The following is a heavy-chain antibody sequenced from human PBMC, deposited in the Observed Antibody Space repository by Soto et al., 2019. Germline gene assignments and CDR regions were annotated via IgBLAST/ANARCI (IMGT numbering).Heavy chain of an antibody. D-gene: IGHD3-3*01. CDR3: ARGSMNYDFWSGSRDAFDI. Sequence: LSLTCNVSGGSINGYYWSWIRQHPGKGLEWIGYIFYGGSTYYNPSLKSRVTISIDTSKNQFSLKLSSVTAADTAVYYCARGSMNYDFWSGSRDAFDIWGQGTMVTVSS. V-gene: IGHV4-31*03. J-gene: IGHJ3*02. CDR1: GGSINGYY. CDR2: IFYGGST.